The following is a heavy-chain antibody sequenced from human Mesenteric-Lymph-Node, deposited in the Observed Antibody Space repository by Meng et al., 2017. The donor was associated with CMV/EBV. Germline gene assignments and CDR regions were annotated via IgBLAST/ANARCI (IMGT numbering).Heavy chain of an antibody. Sequence: SLKISCAASEFSFDDYTMHWVRQAPGKGLEWVSGISWNSVSIGYADSMKGRFTISRDNAKNSLYLQMNSLRAEDTALYYCAKENNYNNVWGQGTLVTVSS. CDR1: EFSFDDYT. CDR3: AKENNYNNV. J-gene: IGHJ4*02. V-gene: IGHV3-9*01. D-gene: IGHD5-24*01. CDR2: ISWNSVSI.